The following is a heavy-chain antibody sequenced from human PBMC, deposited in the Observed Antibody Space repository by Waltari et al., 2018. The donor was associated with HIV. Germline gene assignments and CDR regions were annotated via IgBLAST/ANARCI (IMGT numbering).Heavy chain of an antibody. CDR2: VNTKTGAT. CDR1: GYSFTSFF. CDR3: ARMKVYESSGYPLGWLDL. D-gene: IGHD6-19*01. Sequence: QVQLVQSGAEVKEPGASVRISCQASGYSFTSFFLHWVRQAPGQGLEWLGWVNTKTGATSSVKALHDRVTMARDTSTNTVYLDLSSLRSEDTAIYYCARMKVYESSGYPLGWLDLWGQGTLVTVSS. J-gene: IGHJ5*02. V-gene: IGHV1-46*01.